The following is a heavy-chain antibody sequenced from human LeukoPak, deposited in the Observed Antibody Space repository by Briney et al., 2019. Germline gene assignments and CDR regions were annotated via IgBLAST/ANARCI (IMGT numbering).Heavy chain of an antibody. J-gene: IGHJ4*02. D-gene: IGHD6-13*01. V-gene: IGHV1-2*02. CDR3: ARLGGGSSWSNFDF. CDR1: GYTFTGYY. CDR2: ISPNSGAT. Sequence: ASVKVSCEASGYTFTGYYMHWVRQAPGQGLEWMGWISPNSGATNYAQKFQARVTMTGDTSISTAYMELSSLRSDDTAVYYCARLGGGSSWSNFDFWGQGTLVTVSS.